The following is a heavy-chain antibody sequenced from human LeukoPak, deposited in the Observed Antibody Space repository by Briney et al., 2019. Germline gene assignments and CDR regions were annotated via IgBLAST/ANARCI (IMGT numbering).Heavy chain of an antibody. D-gene: IGHD3-22*01. CDR1: GFTFSSYW. V-gene: IGHV3-7*02. Sequence: GGSLRLSCAASGFTFSSYWMSWVRQAPGKGLEWVANIKQDGSEKYYVDSVKGRFTISRDNAKNALYLQMNSLRAEDTAVYYCARGSAYYYDSSGYSNPDYWGQGTLVTVSS. J-gene: IGHJ4*02. CDR3: ARGSAYYYDSSGYSNPDY. CDR2: IKQDGSEK.